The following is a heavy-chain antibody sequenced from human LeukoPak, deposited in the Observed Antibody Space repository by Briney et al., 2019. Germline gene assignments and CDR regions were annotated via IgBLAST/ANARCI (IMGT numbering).Heavy chain of an antibody. V-gene: IGHV1-2*02. J-gene: IGHJ4*02. D-gene: IGHD3-22*01. CDR1: GYTFTGYY. CDR3: ASGFSSSYSYDSSGSYFDY. CDR2: INPNSGGT. Sequence: ASVKVSCTASGYTFTGYYLHWVRQAPGQGPEWMGWINPNSGGTNYAQNFQGRVTMTRDTSISTAYMELSRLRSDDTAVYYCASGFSSSYSYDSSGSYFDYWGQGTLVTVSS.